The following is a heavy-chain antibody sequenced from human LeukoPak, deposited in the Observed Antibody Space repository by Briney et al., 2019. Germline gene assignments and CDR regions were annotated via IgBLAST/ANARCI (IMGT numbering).Heavy chain of an antibody. V-gene: IGHV4-59*11. J-gene: IGHJ4*02. CDR3: ARDGEGDEGWDY. D-gene: IGHD7-27*01. Sequence: SETLSLTCTVSGVSIRSHYWIWIRQPPGEGLEWIGHISYSGSTIYNPSLKSRVTILPDTSKTQFSLRLSSVTAADTADYYCARDGEGDEGWDYWGQGTLATVSA. CDR1: GVSIRSHY. CDR2: ISYSGST.